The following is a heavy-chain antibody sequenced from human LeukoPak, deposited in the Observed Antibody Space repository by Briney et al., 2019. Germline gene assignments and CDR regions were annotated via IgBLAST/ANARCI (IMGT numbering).Heavy chain of an antibody. CDR3: ARGLSIDTYWEILDY. J-gene: IGHJ4*02. Sequence: PSETLSLTCTVSGGSISSYYWSWIRQPAGKGLEWIGRIYTSGSTDYNPSLKSRVTMSVDTSKNQFSLKLSSVTAADTAVYYCARGLSIDTYWEILDYWGQGTLVTVSS. CDR2: IYTSGST. CDR1: GGSISSYY. V-gene: IGHV4-4*07. D-gene: IGHD3-9*01.